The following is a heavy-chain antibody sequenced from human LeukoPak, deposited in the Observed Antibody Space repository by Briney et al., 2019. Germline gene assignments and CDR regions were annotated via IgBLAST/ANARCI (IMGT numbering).Heavy chain of an antibody. CDR2: IYYSGST. CDR3: ARVKGLLRFLEWLPVDLAFDI. CDR1: GGSISSYY. J-gene: IGHJ3*02. V-gene: IGHV4-59*01. Sequence: SETLSLTCTVSGGSISSYYWSWIRQPPGKGLEWIGYIYYSGSTNYNPSLKSRVTISVDTSKNQFSLKLSSVTAADTAVYYCARVKGLLRFLEWLPVDLAFDIWGQGTMVTVSS. D-gene: IGHD3-3*01.